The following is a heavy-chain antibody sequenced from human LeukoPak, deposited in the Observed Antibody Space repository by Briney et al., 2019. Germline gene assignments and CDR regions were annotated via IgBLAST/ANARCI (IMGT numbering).Heavy chain of an antibody. J-gene: IGHJ4*02. CDR2: MSGSGDIT. CDR3: ARDRVLSGY. Sequence: GGSLRLSCATSGFTFSSYTMSWARQAPGKGLEWVSAMSGSGDITYSADSVKGRFTISRDNSKNTLYLQMNSLGAEDTAVYYCARDRVLSGYWGQGTLVTVSS. D-gene: IGHD4/OR15-4a*01. V-gene: IGHV3-23*01. CDR1: GFTFSSYT.